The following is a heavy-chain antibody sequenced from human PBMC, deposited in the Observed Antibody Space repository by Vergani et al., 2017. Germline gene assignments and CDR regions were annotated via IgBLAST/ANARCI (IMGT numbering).Heavy chain of an antibody. D-gene: IGHD3-3*01. CDR3: ATNHQLYDFWSGYHRPTNSVRKYYFDY. Sequence: QVQLVQSGAEVKKPGASVKVSCKVSGYTLTELSMHWVRQAPGKGLEWMGGFDPEDGETIYAQKFQGRVTMTEETSTDTAYMELSSLRSEYTAVYYCATNHQLYDFWSGYHRPTNSVRKYYFDYWGQGTLVTVSS. CDR2: FDPEDGET. CDR1: GYTLTELS. V-gene: IGHV1-24*01. J-gene: IGHJ4*02.